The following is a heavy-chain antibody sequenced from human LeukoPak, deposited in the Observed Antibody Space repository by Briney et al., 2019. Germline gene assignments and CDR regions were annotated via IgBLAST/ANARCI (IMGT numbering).Heavy chain of an antibody. J-gene: IGHJ4*02. CDR2: IYNGGST. CDR1: DFTVSSNY. CDR3: AKLNLGEMAYFDS. Sequence: GGSLRLSCAASDFTVSSNYLSWVRQAPGKGLECVSVIYNGGSTYYADSVKGRFTITRENSKNTLYLQMMGLRVEDTAIYYCAKLNLGEMAYFDSWGQGILVTVSS. D-gene: IGHD1-1*01. V-gene: IGHV3-53*01.